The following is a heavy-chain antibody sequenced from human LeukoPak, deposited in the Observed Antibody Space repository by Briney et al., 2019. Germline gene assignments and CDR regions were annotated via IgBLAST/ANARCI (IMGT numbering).Heavy chain of an antibody. J-gene: IGHJ4*02. CDR1: GFTFSSYA. CDR2: ISGSGGST. D-gene: IGHD3-3*01. V-gene: IGHV3-23*01. Sequence: PGASLRLSCAASGFTFSSYAMSWVREAPGKGLEWVSAISGSGGSTYYADSVKGRFTISRDNSKNTLYLQMNSPRAEDTAVYYCAKGYRFLEWLQDYWGQGTLVTVSS. CDR3: AKGYRFLEWLQDY.